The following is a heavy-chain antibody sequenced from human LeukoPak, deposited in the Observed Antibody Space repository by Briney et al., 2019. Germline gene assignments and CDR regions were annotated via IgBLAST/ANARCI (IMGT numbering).Heavy chain of an antibody. CDR1: GFSFTTNY. CDR3: GRNLYRTGWKNYLDS. D-gene: IGHD6-19*01. CDR2: IYADGGT. V-gene: IGHV3-53*01. J-gene: IGHJ4*02. Sequence: PGGSLRLSCAASGFSFTTNYMTWVRQAPGKGLEWVSVIYADGGTYYADSVKGRFTMSRDGSRNTPYLQMNNLRVDDTAIYYCGRNLYRTGWKNYLDSWGQGTLVTVSS.